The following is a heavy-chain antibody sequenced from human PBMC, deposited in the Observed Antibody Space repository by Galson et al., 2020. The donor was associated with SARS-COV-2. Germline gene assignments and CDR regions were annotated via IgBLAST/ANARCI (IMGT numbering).Heavy chain of an antibody. CDR3: ARLHYGEYAPEAFDV. Sequence: SETLSLTCAVSGTSISSGSYSWNWIRQPPGKGLEWIGYISHSGGTYYNPSLKSRVTISGDRSKNQFSLRLSSVTAADTAVYYCARLHYGEYAPEAFDVWGPGRRFTVAS. V-gene: IGHV4-30-2*01. D-gene: IGHD4-17*01. CDR1: GTSISSGSYS. J-gene: IGHJ3*01. CDR2: ISHSGGT.